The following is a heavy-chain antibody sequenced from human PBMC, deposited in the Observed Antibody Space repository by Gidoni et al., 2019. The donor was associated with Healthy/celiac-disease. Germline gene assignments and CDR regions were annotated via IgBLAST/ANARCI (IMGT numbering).Heavy chain of an antibody. Sequence: QVQLVESGGGVVQPGRSLRLSCAASGFTFSSYGMHWVRQAPGKGLELVAVIWYDGSNKYYADSVKGRFTISRDNSKNTLYLQMNSLRAEDTAVYYCAREGVTTVNRGYFQHWGQGTLVTVSS. CDR2: IWYDGSNK. V-gene: IGHV3-33*01. J-gene: IGHJ1*01. D-gene: IGHD4-17*01. CDR1: GFTFSSYG. CDR3: AREGVTTVNRGYFQH.